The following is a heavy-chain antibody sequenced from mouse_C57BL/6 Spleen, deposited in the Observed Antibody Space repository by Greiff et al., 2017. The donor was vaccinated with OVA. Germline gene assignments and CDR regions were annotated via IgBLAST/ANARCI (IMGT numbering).Heavy chain of an antibody. J-gene: IGHJ2*01. CDR2: INYDGSST. V-gene: IGHV5-16*01. D-gene: IGHD1-1*01. Sequence: EVKLVESEGGLVQPGSSMKLSCTASGFTFSHYYMAWVRQVPEKGLEWVANINYDGSSTYYLDSLKSRFIISRDNAKNILYLQMSSLKSEDTATYYCAREGGYYGSSEGYFDYWGQGTTLTVSS. CDR1: GFTFSHYY. CDR3: AREGGYYGSSEGYFDY.